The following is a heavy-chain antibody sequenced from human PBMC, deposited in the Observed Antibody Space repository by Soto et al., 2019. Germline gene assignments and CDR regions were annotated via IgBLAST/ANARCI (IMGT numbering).Heavy chain of an antibody. D-gene: IGHD3-22*01. V-gene: IGHV4-59*01. CDR3: GGKNYDSGGYFDY. CDR1: GGSISSYY. J-gene: IGHJ4*02. CDR2: MYYSGST. Sequence: SETLSLTCTVSGGSISSYYWSWIRQPPGKGLEWIGYMYYSGSTNYNPSLKSRVTISVDTSKNQFSLKLSSVTAADTAVYYCGGKNYDSGGYFDYWGQGTLVTVSS.